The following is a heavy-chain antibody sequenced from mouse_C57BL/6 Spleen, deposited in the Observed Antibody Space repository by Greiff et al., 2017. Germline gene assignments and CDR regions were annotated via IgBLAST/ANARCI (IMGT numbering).Heavy chain of an antibody. CDR2: IDPSDSYT. CDR3: ALDSSGLRYFDY. CDR1: GYTFTSYW. Sequence: VQLQQPGAELVKPGASVKLSCKASGYTFTSYWMQWVKQRPGQGLEWIGEIDPSDSYTNYNQKFKGKATLTVDTSSSTAYMQLSSLPSEDSAVYYCALDSSGLRYFDYWGQGTTLTVSS. D-gene: IGHD3-2*02. V-gene: IGHV1-50*01. J-gene: IGHJ2*01.